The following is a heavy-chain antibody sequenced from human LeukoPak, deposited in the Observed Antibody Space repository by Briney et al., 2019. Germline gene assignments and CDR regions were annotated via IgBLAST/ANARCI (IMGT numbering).Heavy chain of an antibody. CDR3: AKDQAANYYGSGFDP. CDR1: GFTFSSYS. Sequence: GGSLRLSCAASGFTFSSYSMNWVRQAPGKGLEWVSYISSSSSTIYYADSVKGRFTISRDNAKNSLYLQMNSLRAKDTAVYYCAKDQAANYYGSGFDPWGQGTLVTVSS. CDR2: ISSSSSTI. D-gene: IGHD3-10*01. J-gene: IGHJ5*02. V-gene: IGHV3-48*01.